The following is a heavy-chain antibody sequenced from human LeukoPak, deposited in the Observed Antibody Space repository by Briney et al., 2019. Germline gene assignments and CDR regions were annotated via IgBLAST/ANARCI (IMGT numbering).Heavy chain of an antibody. CDR1: GYSFTSYW. CDR2: IYPGDSET. D-gene: IGHD6-13*01. CDR3: ARPKEDSSSWYYYFDY. V-gene: IGHV5-51*01. J-gene: IGHJ4*02. Sequence: GQSRKFSCKGSGYSFTSYWIGWVRQIPGKGLEWMGIIYPGDSETRYSPSFQGQVTISADKSISTAYLQWNSLKASDTALYYCARPKEDSSSWYYYFDYWGQGNLVTVSS.